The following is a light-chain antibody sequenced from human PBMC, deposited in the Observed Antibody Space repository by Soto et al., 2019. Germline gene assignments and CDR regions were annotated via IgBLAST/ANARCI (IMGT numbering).Light chain of an antibody. V-gene: IGKV1-39*01. CDR2: AAS. Sequence: DIQMTQSPSSLSASVGDRVTITCRASQSIIRYLNWYQQKPGKAPKLLIYAASSLLGGVPSRFSGSGSGTDFTLTISSLEPEDFAVYYCQQRSNWPPITFGQGTRLEI. CDR1: QSIIRY. CDR3: QQRSNWPPIT. J-gene: IGKJ5*01.